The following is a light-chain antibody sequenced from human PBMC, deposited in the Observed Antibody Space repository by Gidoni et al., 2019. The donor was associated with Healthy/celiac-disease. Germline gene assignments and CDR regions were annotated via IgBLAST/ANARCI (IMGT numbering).Light chain of an antibody. V-gene: IGKV3-11*01. Sequence: EIVLTHSPATLSFSPGERATLSSRASQSFSSYLAWYQQKPGQAPRLLIYDASNRATGIPARFSGSGSGTDFTLTISSLEPEDFAVYYCQQRSNWLTFGGGTKVEIK. CDR3: QQRSNWLT. J-gene: IGKJ4*01. CDR1: QSFSSY. CDR2: DAS.